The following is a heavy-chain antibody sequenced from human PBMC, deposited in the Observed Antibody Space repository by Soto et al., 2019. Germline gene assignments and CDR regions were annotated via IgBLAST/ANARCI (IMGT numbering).Heavy chain of an antibody. CDR3: ARVPDV. Sequence: QMQLQESGSGLVKPSQTLSLTCAVSRGSISSGGYSWTWIQQPPGKGLEWIGYIYHSGSTYYNPSLTSRVTISVDSSKNQFSLKLSSVTAADTAVYYCARVPDVWGHGTTVTVSS. V-gene: IGHV4-30-2*01. J-gene: IGHJ6*02. CDR2: IYHSGST. CDR1: RGSISSGGYS.